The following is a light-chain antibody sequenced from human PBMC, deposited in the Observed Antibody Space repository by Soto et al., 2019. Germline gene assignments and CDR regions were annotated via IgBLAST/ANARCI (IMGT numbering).Light chain of an antibody. CDR2: DDN. Sequence: QSVLTQTPSVSGAPGQKITMSCTGSSSNIGAGYDVHWYQQLPGAAPKPLIYDDNNRPSGIPDRFSGSKSGTSASLAISGLRSEDEADYYCAAWDDSLSGVVFGGGTKLTVL. J-gene: IGLJ2*01. V-gene: IGLV1-40*01. CDR1: SSNIGAGYD. CDR3: AAWDDSLSGVV.